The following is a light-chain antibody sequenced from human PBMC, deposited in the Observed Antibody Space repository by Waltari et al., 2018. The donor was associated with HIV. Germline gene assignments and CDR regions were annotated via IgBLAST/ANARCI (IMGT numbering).Light chain of an antibody. V-gene: IGLV2-23*03. CDR1: SIDVLSYNL. CDR3: CEYAGSRTFWV. J-gene: IGLJ3*02. Sequence: QSALTQPSSVSGSPGQSITISCTGTSIDVLSYNLVSLYQQHTGKAPKLIIYEGSKRRSGASKLFSGAKSGNTAFLTISGLKADDEADYYCCEYAGSRTFWVYGGGTKLTVL. CDR2: EGS.